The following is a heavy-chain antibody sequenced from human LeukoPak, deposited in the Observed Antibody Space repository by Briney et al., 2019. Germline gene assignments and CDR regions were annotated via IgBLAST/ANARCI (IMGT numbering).Heavy chain of an antibody. D-gene: IGHD3-3*01. V-gene: IGHV3-9*01. CDR2: ISWNSGSI. CDR3: AKDAYYDFWSGYYGSLFDY. Sequence: PGGSLRLSCAASGFTFDVYAMHWVRQAPGKGLEWVSGISWNSGSIGYADSVKGRFTISRDNAKNSLYLQMNSLRAEDTALYYCAKDAYYDFWSGYYGSLFDYWGQGTLVTVSS. CDR1: GFTFDVYA. J-gene: IGHJ4*02.